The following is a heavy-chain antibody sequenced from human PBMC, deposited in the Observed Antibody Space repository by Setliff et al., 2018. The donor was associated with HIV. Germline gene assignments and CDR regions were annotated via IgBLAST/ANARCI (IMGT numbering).Heavy chain of an antibody. CDR1: GGSISSNDYW. Sequence: PSETLSLTCTVSGGSISSNDYWWGWIRQPPGKGLEWIGSIFYSDSTYYKPSLKSRVSISVDTSKNQFSLKLSPVTAADTAVYYCASVGSGADCPQMYDYWGQGTLVTVSS. D-gene: IGHD2-21*02. J-gene: IGHJ4*02. CDR2: IFYSDST. CDR3: ASVGSGADCPQMYDY. V-gene: IGHV4-39*07.